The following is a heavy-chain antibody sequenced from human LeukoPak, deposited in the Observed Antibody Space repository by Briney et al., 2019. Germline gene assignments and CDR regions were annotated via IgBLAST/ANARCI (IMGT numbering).Heavy chain of an antibody. CDR3: ARGRQWLVDY. V-gene: IGHV3-30-3*01. J-gene: IGHJ4*02. Sequence: GRSLRLSCAASGFTFRSYAMHWVRQSPDKGVEWVAVISYEGSNKYYADSVKGRFTISRDNSKNTLYLKMNSLRAEDTAVYYCARGRQWLVDYWGQGTLVTVSS. CDR1: GFTFRSYA. D-gene: IGHD6-19*01. CDR2: ISYEGSNK.